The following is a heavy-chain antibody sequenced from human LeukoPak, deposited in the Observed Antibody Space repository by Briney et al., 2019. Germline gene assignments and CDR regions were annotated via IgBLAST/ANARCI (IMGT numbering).Heavy chain of an antibody. CDR2: IGAYSGNT. V-gene: IGHV1-18*01. D-gene: IGHD6-13*01. J-gene: IGHJ4*02. CDR1: GYTFTSYG. CDR3: AREKQLFYY. Sequence: ASVKVSCKASGYTFTSYGITWVRQAPGQGLEWMGWIGAYSGNTNYAQNLQGRVTMTTDTSTSTAYMELRSLTPDDTAVYYCAREKQLFYYWGQGTLVTVSS.